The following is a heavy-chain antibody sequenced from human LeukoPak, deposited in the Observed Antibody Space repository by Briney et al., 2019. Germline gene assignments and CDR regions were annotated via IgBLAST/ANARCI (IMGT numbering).Heavy chain of an antibody. D-gene: IGHD3-16*01. Sequence: GGSLRLSCAASGFTFSSYVMSWVRQAPRKGLEWVSSISGSGGSTYYADSVKGRFTISRDNSKNTLYLQMNSLRAEDTAVYYCAREGPFRFLDYWGQGTLVTVSS. V-gene: IGHV3-23*01. J-gene: IGHJ4*02. CDR2: ISGSGGST. CDR1: GFTFSSYV. CDR3: AREGPFRFLDY.